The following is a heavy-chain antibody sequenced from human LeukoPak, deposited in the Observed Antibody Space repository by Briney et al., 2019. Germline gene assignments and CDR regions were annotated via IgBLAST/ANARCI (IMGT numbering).Heavy chain of an antibody. CDR3: ARDGPGYTSSSTDYMDV. CDR2: INPSSGST. J-gene: IGHJ6*03. V-gene: IGHV1-46*01. Sequence: ASVKVSCKASGYSFTSYYIHWVRQAPGQGLEWMGIINPSSGSTRYAQEFQGRVTLTRDTSTSTVYMEVSSPRSEDTAVYYCARDGPGYTSSSTDYMDVWGKGTTVTVSS. D-gene: IGHD6-13*01. CDR1: GYSFTSYY.